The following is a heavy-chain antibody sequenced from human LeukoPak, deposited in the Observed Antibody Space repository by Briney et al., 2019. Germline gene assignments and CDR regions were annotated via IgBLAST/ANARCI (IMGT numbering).Heavy chain of an antibody. CDR2: INHSGST. V-gene: IGHV4-34*01. Sequence: SETLSLTCAVYGGSFSGYYWSWIRQPPGKGLEWIGEINHSGSTNYNPSLTSRVTISVDTSKNQSSLKLSSVTAADTAVYYCARADQYVWGSYRYPSLGPPQAYYFDYWGQGTLVTVSS. J-gene: IGHJ4*02. CDR3: ARADQYVWGSYRYPSLGPPQAYYFDY. D-gene: IGHD3-16*02. CDR1: GGSFSGYY.